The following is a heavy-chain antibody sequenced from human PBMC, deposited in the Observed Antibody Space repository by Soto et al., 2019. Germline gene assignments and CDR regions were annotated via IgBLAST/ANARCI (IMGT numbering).Heavy chain of an antibody. J-gene: IGHJ4*02. CDR2: IYYSGST. CDR1: GGSISSGGYY. D-gene: IGHD4-17*01. Sequence: PSETLSLTCTVSGGSISSGGYYWSWIRQHPGKGLEWIGYIYYSGSTYYNPSLKGRVTISVDTSKNQFPLKLSSVTAADTAVYYCARENYGDPLFDYWGQGTLVTVSS. CDR3: ARENYGDPLFDY. V-gene: IGHV4-31*03.